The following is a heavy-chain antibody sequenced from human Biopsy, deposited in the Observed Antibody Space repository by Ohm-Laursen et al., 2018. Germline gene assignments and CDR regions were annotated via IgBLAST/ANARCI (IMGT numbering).Heavy chain of an antibody. CDR3: ASAHQYCSATTCNGGSDF. J-gene: IGHJ4*02. CDR1: GFSFSSYS. Sequence: SLRLSCTASGFSFSSYSMNWARQAPGKGLEWVANINQDGSEKYYVDSVKGRFTISRDNAKGSLDLQMSSLRVEDTALYYCASAHQYCSATTCNGGSDFWGQGTLVTVSS. CDR2: INQDGSEK. D-gene: IGHD2-15*01. V-gene: IGHV3-7*01.